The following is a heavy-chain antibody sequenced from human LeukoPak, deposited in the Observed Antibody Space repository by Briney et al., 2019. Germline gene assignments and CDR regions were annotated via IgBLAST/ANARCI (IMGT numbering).Heavy chain of an antibody. CDR3: AKHRSGSYSYFDY. CDR1: GFSFSTYA. Sequence: GGSLRLSCTASGFSFSTYAMNWVRQAPGKGLEWVSTISGGGGSTFYADSVKGRFTISRDNSKNTLYLQMNSLRAEDTAVYYCAKHRSGSYSYFDYWGQGTLVTVSS. CDR2: ISGGGGST. D-gene: IGHD1-26*01. V-gene: IGHV3-23*01. J-gene: IGHJ4*02.